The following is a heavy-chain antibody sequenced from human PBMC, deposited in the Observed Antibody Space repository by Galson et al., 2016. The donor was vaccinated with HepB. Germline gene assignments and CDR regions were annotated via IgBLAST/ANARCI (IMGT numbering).Heavy chain of an antibody. CDR3: ASRSGTWNFDY. Sequence: SVKVSCKASGYTDTNFGIGWVRQAPGQGLEWMGWISGSNGYTHYAQKFEDRVTMTTDTSTSTVYMELRSLRSDDTAVYYCASRSGTWNFDYWGQGTLVIVSP. D-gene: IGHD1-1*01. CDR2: ISGSNGYT. CDR1: GYTDTNFG. V-gene: IGHV1-18*01. J-gene: IGHJ4*02.